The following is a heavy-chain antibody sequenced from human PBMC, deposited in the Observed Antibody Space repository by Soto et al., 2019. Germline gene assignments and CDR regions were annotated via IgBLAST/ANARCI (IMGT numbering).Heavy chain of an antibody. D-gene: IGHD6-19*01. J-gene: IGHJ5*02. CDR2: TYYRSKWYN. CDR3: ARGREQWLVVWFDP. V-gene: IGHV6-1*01. Sequence: SQTLSLTCAISGDSASSNSAAWNWIRQSPSRGLEWLGRTYYRSKWYNDYAVSVKSRITVNPDTSKNQFSLQLNSVTPEDTAVYYCARGREQWLVVWFDPWGQGTLVTVSS. CDR1: GDSASSNSAA.